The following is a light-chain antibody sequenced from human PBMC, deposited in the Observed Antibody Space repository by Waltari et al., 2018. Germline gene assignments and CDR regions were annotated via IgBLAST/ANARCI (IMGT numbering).Light chain of an antibody. CDR3: QQYDKWPPMYT. CDR1: QSVNSN. J-gene: IGKJ2*01. Sequence: VMTQSPATLSVSLGGRATLSCRASQSVNSNLAWYQQKPGQAPRLLMDAASTRATGIPARFSGSGSGTEFTLTITSLQSEDSAVYYCQQYDKWPPMYTFGQGTKLDSK. CDR2: AAS. V-gene: IGKV3-15*01.